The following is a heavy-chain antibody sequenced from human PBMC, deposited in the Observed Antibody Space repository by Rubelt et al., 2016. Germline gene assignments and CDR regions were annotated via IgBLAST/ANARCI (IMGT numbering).Heavy chain of an antibody. D-gene: IGHD5-18*01. CDR1: GFTVSSNY. Sequence: EVQLVESGGGLIQPGGSLRLSCAASGFTVSSNYMSWVRQAPGKGLEWVSSISSSSSYIYYADSVKGRFTISRDNAKNSLYLQMNSLRAEDTAVYYCARNGYPTENWFDPWGQGTLVTVSS. V-gene: IGHV3-21*01. CDR3: ARNGYPTENWFDP. J-gene: IGHJ5*02. CDR2: ISSSSSYI.